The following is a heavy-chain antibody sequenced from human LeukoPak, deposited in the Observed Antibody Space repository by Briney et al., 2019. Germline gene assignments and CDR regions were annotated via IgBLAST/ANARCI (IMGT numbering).Heavy chain of an antibody. D-gene: IGHD2-15*01. J-gene: IGHJ5*02. CDR1: GGSFSSYA. CDR2: IIPIFGTA. CDR3: ARGELYCSGGSCLRFDP. V-gene: IGHV1-69*01. Sequence: GASVKVSCKASGGSFSSYAIRWVRQAPGQGLEWMGGIIPIFGTANYAQKFQGRVTITADESTSTAYMELSSLRSEDTAVYYCARGELYCSGGSCLRFDPWGQGTLVTVSS.